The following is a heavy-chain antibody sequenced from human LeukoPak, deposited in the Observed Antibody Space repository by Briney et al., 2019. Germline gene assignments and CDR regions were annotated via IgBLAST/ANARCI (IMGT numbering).Heavy chain of an antibody. CDR1: GGSISSSSYY. D-gene: IGHD3-22*01. CDR2: IYYSGST. J-gene: IGHJ1*01. CDR3: ARREAQDPDDEYYDSSGYPSQYFQH. Sequence: PSETLSLTCTVSGGSISSSSYYWGWIRQPPGKGLEWIGSIYYSGSTYYNPSLKSRVTISVDTSKNQFSLKLSSVTAAETAVYYCARREAQDPDDEYYDSSGYPSQYFQHWGQGTLVTVSS. V-gene: IGHV4-39*01.